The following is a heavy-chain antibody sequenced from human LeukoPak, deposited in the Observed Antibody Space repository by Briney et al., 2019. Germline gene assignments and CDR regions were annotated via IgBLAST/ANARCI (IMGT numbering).Heavy chain of an antibody. Sequence: GGSLRLSCAASGFTFSSYAMSWVRQAPGKGLEWVSAISGSGGSTYYADSVKGRFTISRDNSKNTLYLQMNSLRAEDTAVYYCAKAGYGSGSYYTPSHFDYWGQGTLVTVSS. CDR2: ISGSGGST. D-gene: IGHD3-10*01. J-gene: IGHJ4*02. V-gene: IGHV3-23*01. CDR1: GFTFSSYA. CDR3: AKAGYGSGSYYTPSHFDY.